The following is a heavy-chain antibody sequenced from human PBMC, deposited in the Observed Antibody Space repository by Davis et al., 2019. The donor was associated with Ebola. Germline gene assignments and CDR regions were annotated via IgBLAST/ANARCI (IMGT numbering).Heavy chain of an antibody. CDR3: TTQWLVLFARDY. J-gene: IGHJ4*02. CDR2: ISYDGSNK. V-gene: IGHV3-30*03. Sequence: GESLKISCAASGFTFSSYGMHWVRQAPGKGLEWVAVISYDGSNKYYADSVKGRFTISRDNSKNTAYLQMNSLKTEDTAVYYCTTQWLVLFARDYWGQGTLVTVSS. D-gene: IGHD6-19*01. CDR1: GFTFSSYG.